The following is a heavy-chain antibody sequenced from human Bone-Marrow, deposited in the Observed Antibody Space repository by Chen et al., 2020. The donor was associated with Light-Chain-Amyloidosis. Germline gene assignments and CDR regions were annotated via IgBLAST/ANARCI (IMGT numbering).Heavy chain of an antibody. Sequence: EVLLVESGGEVVQPVGSLRLSGTASGFSFSTYWMHWVRQSPGKGLVSVSRTNSAGTSTTYADSVKGRFTVSRDNTKNTMYLEMNSLRVEDTAVYYCARTTLRYLDYWGQGTLVTVSS. D-gene: IGHD3-9*01. CDR3: ARTTLRYLDY. CDR1: GFSFSTYW. V-gene: IGHV3-74*01. CDR2: TNSAGTST. J-gene: IGHJ4*02.